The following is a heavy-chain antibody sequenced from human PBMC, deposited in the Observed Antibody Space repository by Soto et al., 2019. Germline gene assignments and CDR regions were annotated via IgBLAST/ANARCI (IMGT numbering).Heavy chain of an antibody. D-gene: IGHD2-15*01. J-gene: IGHJ4*02. V-gene: IGHV4-59*12. CDR2: IYYSGSA. Sequence: PSETLSLTCTVSGGAISSNYWSWIRQPPGKGLEWIGYIYYSGSANYNPSLKSRVTISVDTSKNQFSLKLSSVTAADTAVYYCARAAPRYCSGGSCYSGRDDWGQGTLVTVSS. CDR3: ARAAPRYCSGGSCYSGRDD. CDR1: GGAISSNY.